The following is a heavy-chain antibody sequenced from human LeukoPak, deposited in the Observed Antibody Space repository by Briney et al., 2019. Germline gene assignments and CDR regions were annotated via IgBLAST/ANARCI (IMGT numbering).Heavy chain of an antibody. Sequence: GGSLRLSCVASGFTFSNYAMSWVRQAPGKGLEWVSVISLDGGSTHNADSVKGRFTISRDNSKNTLYLQMNSLRAEDTAVYYCAKDPRSRYGYFDYWGQGTLVAVS. J-gene: IGHJ4*02. V-gene: IGHV3-23*01. CDR3: AKDPRSRYGYFDY. CDR1: GFTFSNYA. D-gene: IGHD3-9*01. CDR2: ISLDGGST.